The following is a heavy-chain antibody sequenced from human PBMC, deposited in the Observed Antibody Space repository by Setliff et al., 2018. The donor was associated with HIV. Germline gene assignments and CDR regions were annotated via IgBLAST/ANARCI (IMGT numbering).Heavy chain of an antibody. J-gene: IGHJ4*02. CDR2: IYYSGSA. CDR3: ARGPPFAY. Sequence: SETLSLTCTVSGGSISSGDYFLSWIRQAPGRGLEWIGCIYYSGSAYYNPSLQRRVTISVDTSKNQFSLKLSSVTAADTAMYYCARGPPFAYWGQGLLVTVSS. V-gene: IGHV4-30-4*08. CDR1: GGSISSGDYF.